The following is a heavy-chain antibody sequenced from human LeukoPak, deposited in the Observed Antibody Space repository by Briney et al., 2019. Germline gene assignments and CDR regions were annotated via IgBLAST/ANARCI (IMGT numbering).Heavy chain of an antibody. Sequence: PGGSLRLSCAASGFTFSSYWMSWVRQAPGKGLEWVANIKQDGSEKYYVDSVKGRFNISRDNAKNSLYLQMNSLRAEDTAVYYCARAPRPTWVNCYFDLWGRGTLVTVSS. CDR1: GFTFSSYW. V-gene: IGHV3-7*04. J-gene: IGHJ2*01. D-gene: IGHD3-16*01. CDR2: IKQDGSEK. CDR3: ARAPRPTWVNCYFDL.